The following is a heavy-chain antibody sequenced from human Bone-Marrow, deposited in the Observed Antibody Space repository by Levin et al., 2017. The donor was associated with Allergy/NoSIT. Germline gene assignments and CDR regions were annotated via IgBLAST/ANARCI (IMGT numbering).Heavy chain of an antibody. Sequence: SETLSLTCTVSGDSLSSYYWSWIRQPPGKRLEWIAYISYSGSTNYNPSLKSRVTLSVDTSKNHFSLIRTSVTAADTAVYYCARRLRRENFDYWGQGLLVTVSS. CDR2: ISYSGST. V-gene: IGHV4-59*01. J-gene: IGHJ4*02. D-gene: IGHD5-24*01. CDR1: GDSLSSYY. CDR3: ARRLRRENFDY.